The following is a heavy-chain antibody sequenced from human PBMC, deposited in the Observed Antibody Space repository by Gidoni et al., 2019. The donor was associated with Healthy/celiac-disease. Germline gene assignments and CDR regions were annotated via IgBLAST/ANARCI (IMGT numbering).Heavy chain of an antibody. CDR3: AKGGAERISVAGAPFDY. CDR2: IRYDGSDT. V-gene: IGHV3-30*02. CDR1: GFRFSGYG. J-gene: IGHJ4*02. Sequence: QVQLVESGGGVVQPGVSLRTPCAAAGFRFSGYGMHWVRQAPGKGLEWVAFIRYDGSDTYYGDSVRGRFTISKDNSKNTVYLQMNSLRTEDMAVYYCAKGGAERISVAGAPFDYWGQGTLVTVSS. D-gene: IGHD6-19*01.